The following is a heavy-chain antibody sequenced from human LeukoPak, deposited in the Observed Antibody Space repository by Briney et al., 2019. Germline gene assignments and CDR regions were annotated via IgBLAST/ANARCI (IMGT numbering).Heavy chain of an antibody. CDR3: ARVTGYIVEDYFDY. Sequence: SETLSLTCAVSGGSISSSNWWSWVRQPPGKGLERIGEIYHSGSTNYNPSLKSRVTISVDKSKNQFSLRLSSVTAADTAVYYCARVTGYIVEDYFDYWGQGTLVTVSS. D-gene: IGHD3-22*01. J-gene: IGHJ4*02. V-gene: IGHV4-4*02. CDR1: GGSISSSNW. CDR2: IYHSGST.